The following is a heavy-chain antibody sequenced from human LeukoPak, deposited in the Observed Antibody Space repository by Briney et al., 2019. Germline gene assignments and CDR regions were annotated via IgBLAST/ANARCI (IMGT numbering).Heavy chain of an antibody. V-gene: IGHV3-7*01. J-gene: IGHJ4*02. Sequence: GGSLRLSCAASGFTFSSYWMSWVRQAPGKGLEWVANIKQDGSEKYYVDSVKGRFTISRDNAKNSLYLQMNSLRAEDTAEYYCARDPGHYYGSGSYDYWGQGTLVTVSS. CDR2: IKQDGSEK. CDR3: ARDPGHYYGSGSYDY. D-gene: IGHD3-10*01. CDR1: GFTFSSYW.